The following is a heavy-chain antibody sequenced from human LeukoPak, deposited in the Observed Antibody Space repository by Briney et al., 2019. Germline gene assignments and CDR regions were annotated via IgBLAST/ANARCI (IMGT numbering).Heavy chain of an antibody. CDR3: ARQGSGAFDI. CDR2: ISYSGST. CDR1: GGSISSSSYY. J-gene: IGHJ3*02. V-gene: IGHV4-39*01. D-gene: IGHD1-26*01. Sequence: SETLSLTCTVSGGSISSSSYYWGWIRQPPGKGLEWMGSISYSGSTYYNPSLKSRVTISVDTSKNQFSLKLSSVTAADTAVYYCARQGSGAFDIWGQGTMVTVSS.